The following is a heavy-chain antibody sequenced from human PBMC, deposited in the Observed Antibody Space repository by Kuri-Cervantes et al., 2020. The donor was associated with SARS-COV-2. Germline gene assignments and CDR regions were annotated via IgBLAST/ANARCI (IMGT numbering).Heavy chain of an antibody. V-gene: IGHV1-46*01. CDR2: INPSGGST. CDR1: GYTFTSYY. Sequence: ASAKVSCKASGYTFTSYYMHWVRQAPGQGLEWMGIINPSGGSTSYAQKFQGRVTMTRDTSISTAYMELSRLRSDDTAVYYCARDRGKVVITTGFDYWGQGTLVTVSS. J-gene: IGHJ4*02. D-gene: IGHD3-22*01. CDR3: ARDRGKVVITTGFDY.